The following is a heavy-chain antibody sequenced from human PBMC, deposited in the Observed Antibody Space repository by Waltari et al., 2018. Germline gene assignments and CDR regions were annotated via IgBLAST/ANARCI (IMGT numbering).Heavy chain of an antibody. CDR3: ARSSLLEWLLLDY. V-gene: IGHV4-61*02. CDR1: GGPISSGSYS. Sequence: QVQLQESGPGMVKPSQTRSLPCTVSGGPISSGSYSGGGSRQPAGKGRGWIGRIDTGGSTNYNPTLKSLVTISVNTSKTQFPLTLSSVTAADTAVYYCARSSLLEWLLLDYWGQGTLVTVSS. J-gene: IGHJ4*02. D-gene: IGHD3-3*01. CDR2: IDTGGST.